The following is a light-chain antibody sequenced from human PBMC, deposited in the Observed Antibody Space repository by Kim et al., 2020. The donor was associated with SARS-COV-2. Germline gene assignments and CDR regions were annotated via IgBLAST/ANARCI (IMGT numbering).Light chain of an antibody. CDR1: QNVNNN. J-gene: IGKJ4*01. CDR3: QQYRKWPPLT. Sequence: EVVMTQSPATLSVSPGERATLSCRASQNVNNNLAWYQQKPGQAPRLVIYGASTRATGIPARFNGSGSGTEFTLTISSLQSEDFALYYCQQYRKWPPLTFGGGTKLEI. V-gene: IGKV3-15*01. CDR2: GAS.